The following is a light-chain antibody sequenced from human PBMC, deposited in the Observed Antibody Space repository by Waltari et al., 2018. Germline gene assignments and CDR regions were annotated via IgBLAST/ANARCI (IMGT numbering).Light chain of an antibody. CDR3: SSFAAPRSVL. CDR1: RSDVSTYNL. J-gene: IGLJ2*01. CDR2: EVN. V-gene: IGLV2-23*02. Sequence: QSALTQPASVSGSPGQSITVSCTGSRSDVSTYNLVSWYQHHPGKAPKLLIYEVNQRPSGVSTRFSASKSGNTASLTVSGLQAADEADYYCSSFAAPRSVLFGGGTKVTVL.